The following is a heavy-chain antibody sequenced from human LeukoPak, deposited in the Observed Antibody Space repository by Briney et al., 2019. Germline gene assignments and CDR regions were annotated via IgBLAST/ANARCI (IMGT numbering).Heavy chain of an antibody. CDR1: GFTFSSYA. V-gene: IGHV3-23*01. Sequence: GGSLRLSCAASGFTFSSYAMSWVRQAPGKGLEWVSAISGSGGSTYYADSVKGRFTISRDNSKNTLYLQMNSLRAEDTAVYYCARSYSSGWYGGAEYFQHWGQGTLVTVSS. D-gene: IGHD6-19*01. J-gene: IGHJ1*01. CDR3: ARSYSSGWYGGAEYFQH. CDR2: ISGSGGST.